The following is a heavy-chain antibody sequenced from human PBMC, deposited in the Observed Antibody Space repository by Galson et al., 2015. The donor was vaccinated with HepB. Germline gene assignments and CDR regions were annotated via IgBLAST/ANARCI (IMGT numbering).Heavy chain of an antibody. CDR2: IWYDGSNK. CDR1: GFTFSSYG. J-gene: IGHJ4*02. D-gene: IGHD1-26*01. Sequence: SLRLSCAASGFTFSSYGMHWVRQAPGKGLEGVAVIWYDGSNKYYADSVKGRFTISRDNSKNTLYLQMNGLRAEDTAVYYCARDAYSGSYLQPAGYWGQGTLVTVSS. V-gene: IGHV3-33*01. CDR3: ARDAYSGSYLQPAGY.